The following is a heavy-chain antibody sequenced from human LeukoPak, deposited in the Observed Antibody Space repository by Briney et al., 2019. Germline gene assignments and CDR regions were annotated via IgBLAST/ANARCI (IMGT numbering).Heavy chain of an antibody. J-gene: IGHJ4*02. CDR3: ARVARHDYTYYPGGNYFDY. CDR2: VYYSGST. Sequence: SETLSLTCTVSGDFITAYYWSWIRQPPGKGLEWIGYVYYSGSTEYNPSLRSRVTISLEMSKHQFSLKLSSVTAADTAVYYCARVARHDYTYYPGGNYFDYWGQGTLVTVSS. D-gene: IGHD4-11*01. CDR1: GDFITAYY. V-gene: IGHV4-59*08.